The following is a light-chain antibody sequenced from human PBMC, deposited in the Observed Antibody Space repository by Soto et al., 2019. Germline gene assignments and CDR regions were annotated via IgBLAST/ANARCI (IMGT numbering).Light chain of an antibody. Sequence: EVVLTQSPATLSLSPGESATLSCRASQSVSRSLAWYQQKPGQAPRLLIYDASNRATGIPARFSGSGSGTDFTLTISSLEPEDFAVYYCQQRSSWPPKVTFGGGTRVEIK. CDR3: QQRSSWPPKVT. CDR1: QSVSRS. J-gene: IGKJ4*01. V-gene: IGKV3-11*01. CDR2: DAS.